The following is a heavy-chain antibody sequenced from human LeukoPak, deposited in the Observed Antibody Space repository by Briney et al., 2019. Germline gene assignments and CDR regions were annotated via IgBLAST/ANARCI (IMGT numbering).Heavy chain of an antibody. D-gene: IGHD3-10*01. CDR2: INHSGST. CDR1: GGSFSGYY. Sequence: SETLSLTCAVYGGSFSGYYYNWIRQPPGKGLEWIGEINHSGSTNYNPSLKSRVTISVDTSKNRFSLKLSSVTAADTAVYYCARVGGSGSYYFDYWGQGTLVTVSS. V-gene: IGHV4-34*01. J-gene: IGHJ4*02. CDR3: ARVGGSGSYYFDY.